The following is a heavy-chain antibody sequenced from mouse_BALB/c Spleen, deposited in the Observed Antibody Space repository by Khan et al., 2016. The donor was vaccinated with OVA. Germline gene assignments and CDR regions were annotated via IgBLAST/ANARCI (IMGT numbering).Heavy chain of an antibody. CDR2: ISYSGVT. CDR3: ARGNYYGYYFDY. D-gene: IGHD1-1*01. CDR1: GYSITSGYA. J-gene: IGHJ2*01. V-gene: IGHV3-2*02. Sequence: EVQLLESGPGLVKPSQSLSLTCTVTGYSITSGYAWNWIRQFPGNKLEWMGYISYSGVTSYTPSPKSRISITRDTSKNQFFLQLTSVTTEDTATVYCARGNYYGYYFDYWGQGTTRTVSS.